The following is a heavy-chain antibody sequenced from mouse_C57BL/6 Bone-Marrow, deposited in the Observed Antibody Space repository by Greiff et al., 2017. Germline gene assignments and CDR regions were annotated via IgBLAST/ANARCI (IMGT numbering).Heavy chain of an antibody. CDR3: ASPRANWDAMDY. Sequence: QVHVKQSGAELVKPGASVKMSCKASGYTFTSYWITWVKQRPGPGLEWIGDIYPGSGSTNYNEKFKSKATLTVDTSSSTAYMQLSSLTSEDSAVYYCASPRANWDAMDYWGQGTSVTVSS. D-gene: IGHD4-1*01. CDR1: GYTFTSYW. V-gene: IGHV1-55*01. CDR2: IYPGSGST. J-gene: IGHJ4*01.